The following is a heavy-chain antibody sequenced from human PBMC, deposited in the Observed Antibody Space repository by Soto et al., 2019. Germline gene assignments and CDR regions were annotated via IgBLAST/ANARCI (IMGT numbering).Heavy chain of an antibody. Sequence: QVQLVESGGGVVQPGRSLRLSCAASGFTFSSYGMHWVRQAPGKGLEWVAVISYDGSNKYYADSVKGRFTISRDNSKNTLYLQMNSLRAEDTAVYYCAKDSSSWVLVTVLSYYFDYWGQGTLVTVSS. CDR1: GFTFSSYG. V-gene: IGHV3-30*18. CDR2: ISYDGSNK. CDR3: AKDSSSWVLVTVLSYYFDY. D-gene: IGHD2-21*02. J-gene: IGHJ4*02.